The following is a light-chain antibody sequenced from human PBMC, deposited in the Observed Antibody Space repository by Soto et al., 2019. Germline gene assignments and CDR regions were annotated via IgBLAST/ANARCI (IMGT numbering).Light chain of an antibody. CDR1: QSVGGD. Sequence: EILLTQSPGPLSVSPGERATLSCRASQSVGGDLAWYQRKPGQAPRLLIYGASSRAPGIPARFSGSGSGTEFTLTISSLQSEDIAVYYCQQYENWPQLTFGGGTKVDIK. J-gene: IGKJ4*01. CDR2: GAS. CDR3: QQYENWPQLT. V-gene: IGKV3-15*01.